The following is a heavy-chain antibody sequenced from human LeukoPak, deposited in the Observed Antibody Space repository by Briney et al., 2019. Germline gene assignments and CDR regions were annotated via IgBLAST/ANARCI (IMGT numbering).Heavy chain of an antibody. D-gene: IGHD3-22*01. CDR3: ARDLSSGYYVRTHHFGY. CDR1: GGTFSSYA. Sequence: EASVKVSCKASGGTFSSYAISWVRQAPGQGLEWMGRIIPIFGTANYAQKFQGRVTITTDESTSTAYMELSSLRSEDTAVYYCARDLSSGYYVRTHHFGYWGQGTLVTVSS. J-gene: IGHJ4*02. V-gene: IGHV1-69*05. CDR2: IIPIFGTA.